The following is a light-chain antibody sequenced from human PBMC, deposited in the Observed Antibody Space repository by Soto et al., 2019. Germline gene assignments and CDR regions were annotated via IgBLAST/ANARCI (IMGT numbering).Light chain of an antibody. Sequence: DIQVTQSSSSLSASVGDRVSITCRASQSISTYLSWYQQKPGKAPNLLIYAASTLQSGVPSRFSGSGSGTDFSLTISSLQPEDFATYYCQQSYSVPWTFGHGTKVE. CDR3: QQSYSVPWT. J-gene: IGKJ1*01. CDR1: QSISTY. CDR2: AAS. V-gene: IGKV1-39*01.